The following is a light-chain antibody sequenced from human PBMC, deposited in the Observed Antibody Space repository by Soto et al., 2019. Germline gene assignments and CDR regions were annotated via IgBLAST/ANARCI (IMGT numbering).Light chain of an antibody. Sequence: SYELPQPPSVSVSPGQTAAITCSGDKLGDKYASWYQQKPGQSPVMVIYQDTKRPSGIPERFSGSNSGNTATLTISGTQAMDEGDYFCQAWDSSGVVFGGGTKLTVL. V-gene: IGLV3-1*01. CDR2: QDT. CDR1: KLGDKY. CDR3: QAWDSSGVV. J-gene: IGLJ2*01.